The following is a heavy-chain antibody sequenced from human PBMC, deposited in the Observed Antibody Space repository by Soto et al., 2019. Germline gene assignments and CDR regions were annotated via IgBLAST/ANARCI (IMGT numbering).Heavy chain of an antibody. CDR1: GGSISSYY. Sequence: TSDTLSLTCPVSGGSISSYYWSWIRQPAGKGLEWIGRIYTSGSTNYNPSLKSRVTMSVDTSKNQFSLKLSSVTAADTAVYYCARDGNYDSSGYYPFDIWGQGTMVTVSS. J-gene: IGHJ3*02. CDR2: IYTSGST. CDR3: ARDGNYDSSGYYPFDI. D-gene: IGHD3-22*01. V-gene: IGHV4-4*07.